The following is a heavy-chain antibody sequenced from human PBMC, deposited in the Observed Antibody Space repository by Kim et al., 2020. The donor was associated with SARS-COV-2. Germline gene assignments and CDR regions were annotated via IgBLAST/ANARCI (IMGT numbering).Heavy chain of an antibody. CDR2: IRSKANSYAT. CDR1: GFTFSGSA. V-gene: IGHV3-73*01. D-gene: IGHD3-22*01. Sequence: GGSLRLSCAASGFTFSGSAMHWVRQASGKGLEWVGRIRSKANSYATAYAASVKGRFTISRDDSKNTAYLQMNSLKTEDTAVYYCTKDVYDSSGYLNFDYWGQGTLVTVSS. J-gene: IGHJ4*02. CDR3: TKDVYDSSGYLNFDY.